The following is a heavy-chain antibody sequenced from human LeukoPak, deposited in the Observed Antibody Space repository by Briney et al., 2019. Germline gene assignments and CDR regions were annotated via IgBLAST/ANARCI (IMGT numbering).Heavy chain of an antibody. Sequence: GGSLRLSCAASGFTFSSYWMHWVRQAPGKGLVWVSRINSDGSSTSYADSVKGRFTISRDNAKNTLYLQMNSLRAEDTAVYYCASGRDSGLEFDPWGQGTLVTVSS. CDR3: ASGRDSGLEFDP. CDR2: INSDGSST. J-gene: IGHJ5*02. D-gene: IGHD6-19*01. V-gene: IGHV3-74*01. CDR1: GFTFSSYW.